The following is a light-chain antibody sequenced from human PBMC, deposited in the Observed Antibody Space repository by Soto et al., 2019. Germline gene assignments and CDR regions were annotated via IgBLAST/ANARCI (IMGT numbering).Light chain of an antibody. CDR1: QSVSYH. CDR2: DAS. V-gene: IGKV3-11*01. CDR3: QQRANWAYT. J-gene: IGKJ2*01. Sequence: EIVLTQSPATLSLSPGERATLSCRASQSVSYHLAWYQQKPGQAPRLLIYDASNRATGIPARFSGSGSGTDFTLTSSSLEPEDVAVYYCQQRANWAYTFGQGTKLEIK.